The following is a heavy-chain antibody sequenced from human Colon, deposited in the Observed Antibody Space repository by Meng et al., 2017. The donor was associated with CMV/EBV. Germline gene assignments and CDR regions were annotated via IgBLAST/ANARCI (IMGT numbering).Heavy chain of an antibody. D-gene: IGHD5-18*01. V-gene: IGHV3-9*01. CDR1: GFTFDDYA. CDR2: ISWNSGSV. Sequence: GGSLRLSCAASGFTFDDYAMHWVRQRPGKGLEWVSGISWNSGSVDYADSVKGRFTISRDNAKNSLYLQMNILRPEDTAVYYCARDRGHNNGYAFDYWGQGTLVTVSS. CDR3: ARDRGHNNGYAFDY. J-gene: IGHJ4*02.